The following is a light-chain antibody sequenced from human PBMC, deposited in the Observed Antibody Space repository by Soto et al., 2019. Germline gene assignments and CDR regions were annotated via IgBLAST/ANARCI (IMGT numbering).Light chain of an antibody. V-gene: IGKV3-20*01. J-gene: IGKJ2*01. CDR3: QHYDGSPRT. Sequence: ETVLTQSPGTVSLSPGERATLSCRTSQSVSSNFLAWYQQKPGQSPRLLIYGVFNKATGIPDRFSGSRSATDFTLTISGLEPADSAVYYCQHYDGSPRTFGQGSKLEIK. CDR2: GVF. CDR1: QSVSSNF.